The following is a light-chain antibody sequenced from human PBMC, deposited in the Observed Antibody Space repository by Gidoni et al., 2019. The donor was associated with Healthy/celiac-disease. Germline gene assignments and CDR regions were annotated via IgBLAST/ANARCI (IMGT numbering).Light chain of an antibody. CDR3: QQYDNLPLT. CDR2: DAS. CDR1: QDISNY. J-gene: IGKJ4*01. Sequence: DIQMTQSPSSLSASVGDRVTITCQSSQDISNYLNWYQQKPGKAPNPLIYDASNLETGVPSRFSGSGSGTDFTFTSSSLQPEDIATYYCQQYDNLPLTFGGGTKVEIK. V-gene: IGKV1-33*01.